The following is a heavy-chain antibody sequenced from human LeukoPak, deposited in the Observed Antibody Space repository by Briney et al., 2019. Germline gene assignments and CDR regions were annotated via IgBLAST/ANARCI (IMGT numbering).Heavy chain of an antibody. CDR2: ISSSSSYV. V-gene: IGHV3-21*01. CDR1: GFTFSSYS. J-gene: IGHJ4*02. Sequence: GGSLRLSCAASGFTFSSYSMNWVRQAPGKGLEWVSSISSSSSYVYYADSVKGRFTISRDNAKNSLYLQMNSLRAEDTAVYYCARYQGGSLFLAHWGQGTLVTVSS. D-gene: IGHD3-3*01. CDR3: ARYQGGSLFLAH.